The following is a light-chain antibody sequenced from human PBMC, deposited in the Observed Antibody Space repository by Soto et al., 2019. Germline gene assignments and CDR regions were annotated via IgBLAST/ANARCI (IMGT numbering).Light chain of an antibody. CDR2: GAS. Sequence: EIVLTQSPGTLSLSPGERATLSCRASQSVSSSYLAWYQQKPGQATRLLIYGASSRATGIPDRFSGSGSGTDFTLTISRLEADDFAVYYCQQYGSSRTFGQGTKVEIK. CDR3: QQYGSSRT. J-gene: IGKJ1*01. V-gene: IGKV3-20*01. CDR1: QSVSSSY.